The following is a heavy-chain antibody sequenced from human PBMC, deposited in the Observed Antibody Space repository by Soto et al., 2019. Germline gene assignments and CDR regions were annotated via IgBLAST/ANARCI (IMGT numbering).Heavy chain of an antibody. D-gene: IGHD2-15*01. Sequence: GESLKISCKGSGYSFTSYWIGWVRQMPGKGLEWMGIIYPGDSDTRYSPSFQGQVTISADKSISTAYLQWSSLKASDTAMYYCARHGSRGICSGGRCYFDWFDPWGQGTLVTVSS. V-gene: IGHV5-51*01. J-gene: IGHJ5*02. CDR3: ARHGSRGICSGGRCYFDWFDP. CDR2: IYPGDSDT. CDR1: GYSFTSYW.